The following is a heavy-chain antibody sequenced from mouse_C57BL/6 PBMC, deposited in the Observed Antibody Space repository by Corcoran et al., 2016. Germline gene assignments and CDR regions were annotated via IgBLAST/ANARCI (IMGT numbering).Heavy chain of an antibody. J-gene: IGHJ4*01. Sequence: QVQLKQSGAELVRPGASVKLSCKASGYTFTDYYINWVKQRPGQGLEWIARIYPGSGNTYYNEKFKGKATLTAEKSSSTAYMQLSSLTSEDSAVYFCAKGLTTVVDMDYWGQGTSVTVSS. CDR2: IYPGSGNT. CDR3: AKGLTTVVDMDY. CDR1: GYTFTDYY. D-gene: IGHD1-1*01. V-gene: IGHV1-76*01.